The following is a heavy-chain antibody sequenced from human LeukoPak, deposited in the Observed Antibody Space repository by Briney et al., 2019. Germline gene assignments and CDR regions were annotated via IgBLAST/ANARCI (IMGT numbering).Heavy chain of an antibody. Sequence: ASVKVSCKASGYTFTSYAMHWVRQAPGQRLEWTGWINAGNGNTKYLQKFQGRVTITRDTSASTAYMELSSLRSEDTAVYYCARDLPNFDYWGQGTLVTVSS. V-gene: IGHV1-3*01. J-gene: IGHJ4*02. CDR1: GYTFTSYA. CDR3: ARDLPNFDY. CDR2: INAGNGNT.